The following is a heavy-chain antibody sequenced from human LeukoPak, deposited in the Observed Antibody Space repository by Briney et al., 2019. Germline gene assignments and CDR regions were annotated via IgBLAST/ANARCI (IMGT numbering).Heavy chain of an antibody. Sequence: PGGSLRLSCAASGFTFGSYGMSWVRQAPGKGLEWVSFITPNADRTSYADCVEGRFTIYRDNPRNTVYMQMNSLRDEDTAVYYCAIMHGSYDGSGYCVQWGQGTLVTVSS. V-gene: IGHV3-23*01. CDR1: GFTFGSYG. D-gene: IGHD3-22*01. CDR2: ITPNADRT. CDR3: AIMHGSYDGSGYCVQ. J-gene: IGHJ1*01.